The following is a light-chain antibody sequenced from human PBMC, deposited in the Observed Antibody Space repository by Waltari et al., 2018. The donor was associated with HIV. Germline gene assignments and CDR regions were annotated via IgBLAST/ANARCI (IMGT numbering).Light chain of an antibody. V-gene: IGKV1-5*03. CDR2: KAS. CDR3: QQYSRPMYT. Sequence: DIQMTQSPPTLSASVGDRATITCRASQTISVWLAWYQQKPGKAPKLLIYKASSLESGVPSRFSGSGSGTEFTLTISSLHPDDFATYYCQQYSRPMYTFGQGTKLEIK. J-gene: IGKJ2*01. CDR1: QTISVW.